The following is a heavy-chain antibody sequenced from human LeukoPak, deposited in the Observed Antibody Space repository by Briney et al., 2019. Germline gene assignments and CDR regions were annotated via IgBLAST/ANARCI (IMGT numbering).Heavy chain of an antibody. CDR1: GFTFSTYA. J-gene: IGHJ4*02. CDR2: ISGSGVTT. V-gene: IGHV3-23*01. CDR3: AKGATTRSTVITYYFDN. D-gene: IGHD4-17*01. Sequence: GGSLRLSCAASGFTFSTYAMSWVRQAPGKGLEWVSGISGSGVTTYYTDSVKGRFTISRDNAKNTLYLQIDTMRAEATAVYYCAKGATTRSTVITYYFDNWGQGTLVTVSS.